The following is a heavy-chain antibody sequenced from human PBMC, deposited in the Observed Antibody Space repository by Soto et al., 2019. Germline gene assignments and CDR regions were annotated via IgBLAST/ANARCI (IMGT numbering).Heavy chain of an antibody. J-gene: IGHJ6*02. D-gene: IGHD6-13*01. CDR2: MNPNSGNT. Sequence: ASVKVSCKASGGTFSSYAISWVRQAPGQGLEWMGWMNPNSGNTGYAQKFQGRVTMTRNTSISTAYMELSSLRSEDTAVYYCATSSWYGMDVWGQGTTVTVSS. CDR1: GGTFSSYA. V-gene: IGHV1-8*02. CDR3: ATSSWYGMDV.